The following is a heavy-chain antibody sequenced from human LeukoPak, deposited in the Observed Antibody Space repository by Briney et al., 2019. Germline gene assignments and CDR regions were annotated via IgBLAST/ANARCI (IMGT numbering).Heavy chain of an antibody. Sequence: ASVKVSCNASGYTFTGYYTHWVRQAPGQGLEWMGWINPNSGGTNYAQKFQGRVTMTRDTSISTAYMELSRLRSDDTAVYYCARDPRSIAAAGTYSVWGQGTLVTVS. D-gene: IGHD6-13*01. V-gene: IGHV1-2*02. CDR3: ARDPRSIAAAGTYSV. CDR1: GYTFTGYY. CDR2: INPNSGGT. J-gene: IGHJ4*02.